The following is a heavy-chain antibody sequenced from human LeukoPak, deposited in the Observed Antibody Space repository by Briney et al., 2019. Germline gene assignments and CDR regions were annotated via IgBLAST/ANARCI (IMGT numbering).Heavy chain of an antibody. CDR1: GYTFTGYY. D-gene: IGHD2-21*02. V-gene: IGHV1-2*02. CDR3: AREGVRVVVTATIDY. CDR2: INPNSGGT. J-gene: IGHJ4*02. Sequence: ASVKVSCKASGYTFTGYYMHWVRQAPGQGLEWMGWINPNSGGTNYAQQFQGRVTMTRDTSISTAYMELSRLRSDDTAVYYCAREGVRVVVTATIDYWGQGTLVTVSS.